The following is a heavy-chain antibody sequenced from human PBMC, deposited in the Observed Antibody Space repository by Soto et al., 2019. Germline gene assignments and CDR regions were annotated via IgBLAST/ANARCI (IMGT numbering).Heavy chain of an antibody. CDR3: ARLFPPYRSGWYSSTFYYGMDV. D-gene: IGHD6-19*01. V-gene: IGHV5-10-1*01. Sequence: GESLKISCKGSGYSFTSYWISWVRQMPGKGLEWMGRIDPSDSYTNYSPSFQGHVTISADKSISTAYLQWSSLKASDTAMYYCARLFPPYRSGWYSSTFYYGMDVWGQGTTVTVSS. CDR2: IDPSDSYT. J-gene: IGHJ6*02. CDR1: GYSFTSYW.